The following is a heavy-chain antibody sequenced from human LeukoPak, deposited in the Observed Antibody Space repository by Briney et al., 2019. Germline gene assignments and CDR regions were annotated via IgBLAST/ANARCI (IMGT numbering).Heavy chain of an antibody. D-gene: IGHD2-15*01. V-gene: IGHV1-8*01. CDR3: ARISGRGQGYCSGGSCYHLGY. CDR1: GYTFTSYD. Sequence: ASVKVSCKASGYTFTSYDINWVRQATGQGLEWMGWMNPNSGNTGYAQKFQGRVTMTRNTSISTAYMELSSLRSEDTAVYYCARISGRGQGYCSGGSCYHLGYWGQGTLVTVSS. J-gene: IGHJ4*02. CDR2: MNPNSGNT.